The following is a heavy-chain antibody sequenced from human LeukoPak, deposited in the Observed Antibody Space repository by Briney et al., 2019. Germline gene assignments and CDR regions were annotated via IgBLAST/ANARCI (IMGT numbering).Heavy chain of an antibody. Sequence: GRSLRLSCAASGFTFDDYAMHWVRQGPGKGLEWVSGINWNSDRIGYADSVKGRFTISRDNAKNSLYLQMNSLRAEDTALYYCAKDSSSSPYYGMDVWGQGTTVTVSS. CDR1: GFTFDDYA. CDR2: INWNSDRI. D-gene: IGHD6-6*01. J-gene: IGHJ6*02. CDR3: AKDSSSSPYYGMDV. V-gene: IGHV3-9*01.